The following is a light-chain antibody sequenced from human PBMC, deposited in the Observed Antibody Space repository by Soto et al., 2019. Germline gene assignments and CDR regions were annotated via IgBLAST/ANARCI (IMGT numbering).Light chain of an antibody. CDR3: SSFTNTYSYV. J-gene: IGLJ1*01. CDR1: SSDVGSYNL. Sequence: QSALTQPASVSGSPGQSITISCTGTSSDVGSYNLVSWYQQHPGKAPKLMIYDVSNRPSGASNRFSGSKSGNTASLTISGLQAEDEADYYCSSFTNTYSYVFGTGTKVTVL. CDR2: DVS. V-gene: IGLV2-14*02.